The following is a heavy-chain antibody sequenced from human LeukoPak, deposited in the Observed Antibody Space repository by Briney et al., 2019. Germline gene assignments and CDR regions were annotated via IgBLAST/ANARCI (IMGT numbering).Heavy chain of an antibody. J-gene: IGHJ4*02. CDR1: GFTFDYYA. V-gene: IGHV3-9*01. Sequence: TGGSLRLSCAASGFTFDYYAMHWVRLTPGKGPEWISTINKNSGSIKYADSVKGRFTISRDNAKNSLYLQMNSLRAEDTALYYCAKEGSVCTNGICRYFDYWGQGTLVTVSS. CDR3: AKEGSVCTNGICRYFDY. CDR2: INKNSGSI. D-gene: IGHD2-8*01.